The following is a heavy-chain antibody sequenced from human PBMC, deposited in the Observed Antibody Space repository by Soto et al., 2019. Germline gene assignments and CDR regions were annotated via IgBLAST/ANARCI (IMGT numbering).Heavy chain of an antibody. CDR2: IYYSGHT. CDR1: GGSITSGGYY. Sequence: LSLTCTVSGGSITSGGYYWNWIRQFPGKGLEWLGYIYYSGHTYYTPSLRSRLTISLDTLFLQMSSLTAEDTAVYFCARDRLNNAYNTFFDYWGQGTLVTVSS. V-gene: IGHV4-31*03. CDR3: ARDRLNNAYNTFFDY. J-gene: IGHJ4*02. D-gene: IGHD1-1*01.